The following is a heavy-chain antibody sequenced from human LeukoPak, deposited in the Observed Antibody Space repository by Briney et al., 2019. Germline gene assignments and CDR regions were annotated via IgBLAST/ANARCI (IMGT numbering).Heavy chain of an antibody. CDR3: ARDIALDYSSSSFASDI. Sequence: SETLSLTCTVSGGSFTTHYWNWFRQPAGKGLEWIGRIYSGGSTNYKSSLKSRVIMSIDTSKRQLSLKLSSVTAADTAIYYCARDIALDYSSSSFASDIWGPGILV. CDR2: IYSGGST. CDR1: GGSFTTHY. J-gene: IGHJ3*02. V-gene: IGHV4-4*07. D-gene: IGHD6-6*01.